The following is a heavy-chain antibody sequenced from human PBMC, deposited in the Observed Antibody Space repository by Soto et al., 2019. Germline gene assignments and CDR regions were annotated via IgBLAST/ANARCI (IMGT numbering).Heavy chain of an antibody. Sequence: GGSLRLSCAASGFTFSSYSMNWVRQAPGKGLEWVSYISSSSSTIYYADSVKGRFTISRDNAKNSLYLQMNSLRDEDTAVYYCARDWQQLVSHYYYGMDVWGQGTTVTVSS. J-gene: IGHJ6*02. CDR2: ISSSSSTI. V-gene: IGHV3-48*02. CDR3: ARDWQQLVSHYYYGMDV. D-gene: IGHD6-13*01. CDR1: GFTFSSYS.